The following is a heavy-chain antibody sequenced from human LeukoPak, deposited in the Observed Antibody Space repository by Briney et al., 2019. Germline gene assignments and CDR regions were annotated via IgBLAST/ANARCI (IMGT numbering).Heavy chain of an antibody. V-gene: IGHV1-2*06. Sequence: ASVKVSCKASGYTFTGYHIHWVRQAPGQGLEWMGRINPYSGDTNFAQKFQGRVTMTRDTPITTAYMELSSLRSEDMAVYYCARGRNYYGSGSYYISAFDIWGQGTMVTVSS. J-gene: IGHJ3*02. D-gene: IGHD3-10*01. CDR3: ARGRNYYGSGSYYISAFDI. CDR1: GYTFTGYH. CDR2: INPYSGDT.